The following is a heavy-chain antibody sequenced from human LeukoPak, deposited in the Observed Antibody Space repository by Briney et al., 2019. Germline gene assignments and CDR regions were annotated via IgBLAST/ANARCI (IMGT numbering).Heavy chain of an antibody. J-gene: IGHJ3*02. CDR2: ISSSSSYI. CDR1: GFTFSSYS. Sequence: GGSPRLSCAASGFTFSSYSMNWVRQAPGKGLEWVSSISSSSSYIYYADSLKGRFTISRDNAKNSLSLQMNSLRAEDTAVYYCARDREVVAFDIWGQGTMVTVSS. CDR3: ARDREVVAFDI. V-gene: IGHV3-21*04. D-gene: IGHD2-15*01.